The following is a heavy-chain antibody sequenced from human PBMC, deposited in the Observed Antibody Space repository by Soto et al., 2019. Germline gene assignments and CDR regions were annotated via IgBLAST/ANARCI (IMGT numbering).Heavy chain of an antibody. CDR3: ARERPLIKSSGWYDY. D-gene: IGHD6-19*01. Sequence: PGGSLRLSCAASGFTFSSYWMSWVRQAPGKGLEWVANIKQDGSEKYYVDSVKGRFTISRDNAKNSLYLQMNSLRAEDTAVYYCARERPLIKSSGWYDYWGQGTLVTVSS. CDR2: IKQDGSEK. CDR1: GFTFSSYW. V-gene: IGHV3-7*05. J-gene: IGHJ4*02.